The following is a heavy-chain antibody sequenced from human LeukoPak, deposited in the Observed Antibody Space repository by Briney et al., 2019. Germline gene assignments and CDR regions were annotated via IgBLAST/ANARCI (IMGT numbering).Heavy chain of an antibody. V-gene: IGHV4-39*07. CDR2: IYYSGST. J-gene: IGHJ2*01. Sequence: PSETLSLTCTVSGGSISSSSYYWGWIRQPPGKGLEWIGSIYYSGSTYYNPSLKSRVTISVDKSKNQFSLKLSSVTAADTAVYYCARVSPPYCSSTSCYLGYFDLWGRGTLVTVSS. CDR1: GGSISSSSYY. CDR3: ARVSPPYCSSTSCYLGYFDL. D-gene: IGHD2-2*01.